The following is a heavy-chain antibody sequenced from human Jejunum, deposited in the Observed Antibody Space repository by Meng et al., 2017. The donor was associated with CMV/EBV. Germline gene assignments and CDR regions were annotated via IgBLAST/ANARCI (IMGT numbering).Heavy chain of an antibody. CDR3: ARWGGEGSTSGFDF. V-gene: IGHV3-7*03. CDR2: IKEDGSER. J-gene: IGHJ4*02. D-gene: IGHD1-26*01. Sequence: GFAFDNYWMTWVRQAPGKGLEWVANIKEDGSERNYVDSVKGRFTVSRDNAKKSLSLEMNSLRVEDTAIYFCARWGGEGSTSGFDFWGQGALVTVSS. CDR1: GFAFDNYW.